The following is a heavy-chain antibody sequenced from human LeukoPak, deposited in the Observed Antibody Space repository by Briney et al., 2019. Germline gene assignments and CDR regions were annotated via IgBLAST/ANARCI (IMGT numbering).Heavy chain of an antibody. V-gene: IGHV3-64*02. D-gene: IGHD5-18*01. CDR3: ARGRAYSRDWFDF. CDR1: ASTFSTYA. J-gene: IGHJ5*01. Sequence: GGSLRLSCVASASTFSTYAMHWVRQAPGKGLEYVSAISSDGYTTYYVDSVKGRFAISRDNSKNTLFLQMGSLRVEDMAVYYCARGRAYSRDWFDFWGQGTLVTVSS. CDR2: ISSDGYTT.